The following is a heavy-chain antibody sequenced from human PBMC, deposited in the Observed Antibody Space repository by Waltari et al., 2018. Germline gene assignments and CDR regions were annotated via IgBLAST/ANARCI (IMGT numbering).Heavy chain of an antibody. CDR1: GYTFTDYY. CDR3: ARGLSRYYYNTSGYYPFDN. J-gene: IGHJ4*02. D-gene: IGHD3-22*01. Sequence: QVQLVQSGAEVKKPGASVMVSCKASGYTFTDYYMHWVRQAPGQGLEWMGWISPNSGGTSYEQKFQGRVTMTRDTSISTAYMELSRLRSDDTAVYYCARGLSRYYYNTSGYYPFDNWGQGTLVTVSS. V-gene: IGHV1-2*02. CDR2: ISPNSGGT.